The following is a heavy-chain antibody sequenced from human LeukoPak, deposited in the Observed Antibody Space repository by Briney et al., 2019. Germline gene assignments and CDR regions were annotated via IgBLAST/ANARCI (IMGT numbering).Heavy chain of an antibody. V-gene: IGHV4-59*01. CDR2: ISYSRSS. J-gene: IGHJ4*02. CDR1: GASITTYY. CDR3: TRGERLGLDS. D-gene: IGHD6-19*01. Sequence: SETLSLTCTVSGASITTYYWSWIRQSPGKGLEWIGYISYSRSSNYNPSLKSRVTISVDTSKNQFSLKLTSVTAADTAVYYCTRGERLGLDSWGRGTLVTVSS.